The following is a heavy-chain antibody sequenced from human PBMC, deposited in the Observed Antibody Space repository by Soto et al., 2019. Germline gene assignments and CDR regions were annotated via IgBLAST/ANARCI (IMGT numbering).Heavy chain of an antibody. D-gene: IGHD6-25*01. Sequence: QVQLVESGGGVVQPGRSLKLSCTTSGFTFSLYGMHWVRQAPGKGLEWLAVISFDAKNIYYADSVKGRFTISRDNSKTTLFLQMSHLRADHTAVYFCAKGSQAAAVLDHWGQGALVTVAS. CDR1: GFTFSLYG. CDR2: ISFDAKNI. CDR3: AKGSQAAAVLDH. J-gene: IGHJ4*02. V-gene: IGHV3-30*18.